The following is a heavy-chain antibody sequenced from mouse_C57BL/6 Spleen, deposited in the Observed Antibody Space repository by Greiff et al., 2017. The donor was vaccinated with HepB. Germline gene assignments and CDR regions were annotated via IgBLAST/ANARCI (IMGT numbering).Heavy chain of an antibody. CDR2: IHPNSGST. Sequence: VQLQQPGAELVKPGASVKLSCKASGYTFTSYWMHWVKQRPGQGLEWIGMIHPNSGSTNYNEKFKSKATLTVDKSSSTAYMQLSSLTSEDSAVYYCARYGDSSGYYFDYWGQGTTLTVSS. CDR1: GYTFTSYW. CDR3: ARYGDSSGYYFDY. J-gene: IGHJ2*01. D-gene: IGHD3-2*02. V-gene: IGHV1-64*01.